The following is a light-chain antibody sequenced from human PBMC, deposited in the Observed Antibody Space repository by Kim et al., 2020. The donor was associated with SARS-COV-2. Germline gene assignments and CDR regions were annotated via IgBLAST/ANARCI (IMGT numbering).Light chain of an antibody. CDR3: QQRATWPLT. V-gene: IGKV3-11*01. J-gene: IGKJ4*01. CDR1: QSVSSY. Sequence: EIVLTQSPATLSLSPGERATLSCRASQSVSSYLAWYQQKHGQAPRLLIYDASNRATCIPARFSGSGSGTDFTLTISSLEPEDFAVYHCQQRATWPLTFGGGTKVEIK. CDR2: DAS.